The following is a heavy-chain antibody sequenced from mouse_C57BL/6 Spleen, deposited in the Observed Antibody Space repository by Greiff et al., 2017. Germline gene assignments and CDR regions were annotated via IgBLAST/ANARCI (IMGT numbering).Heavy chain of an antibody. V-gene: IGHV5-17*01. CDR1: GFTFSDYG. Sequence: EVKLVESGGGLVKPGGSLKLSCAASGFTFSDYGMHWVRQAPEKGLEWVAYISSGSSTIYYADTVKGRFTISRDTAKNTLFLHMTSLRSEDTAMYYCARRDDYYAMDYWGQGTSVTVSS. J-gene: IGHJ4*01. CDR3: ARRDDYYAMDY. CDR2: ISSGSSTI.